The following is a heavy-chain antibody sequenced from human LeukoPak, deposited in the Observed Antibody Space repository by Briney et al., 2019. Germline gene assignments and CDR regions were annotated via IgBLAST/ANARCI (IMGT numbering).Heavy chain of an antibody. CDR3: ARGQEIGDAFDI. V-gene: IGHV4-34*01. CDR1: GGSFSGYY. Sequence: PSETLSLTCAAYGGSFSGYYWSWIRQPPGKGLEWIGEINHSGSTNYNPSLKSRVTISVDTSKNQFSLKLSSVTAADTAVYYCARGQEIGDAFDIWGQGTMVTVSS. CDR2: INHSGST. D-gene: IGHD3-22*01. J-gene: IGHJ3*02.